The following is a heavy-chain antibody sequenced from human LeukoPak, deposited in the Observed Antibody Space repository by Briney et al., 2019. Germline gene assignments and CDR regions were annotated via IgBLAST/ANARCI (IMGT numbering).Heavy chain of an antibody. J-gene: IGHJ4*02. D-gene: IGHD2-15*01. Sequence: PSETLSLTCTVSGGSISSSSYYWGWIRQPPGKGLEWIGRIYTSGSTNYNPSLKSRVTMSVDTSKNQFSLKLSSVTAADTAVYYCATSRTPGKLLPIDYWGQGTLVTVSS. CDR3: ATSRTPGKLLPIDY. CDR1: GGSISSSSYY. V-gene: IGHV4-61*05. CDR2: IYTSGST.